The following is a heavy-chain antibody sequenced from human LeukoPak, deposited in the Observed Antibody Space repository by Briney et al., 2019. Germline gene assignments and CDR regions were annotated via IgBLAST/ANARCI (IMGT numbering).Heavy chain of an antibody. V-gene: IGHV1-2*02. J-gene: IGHJ5*02. CDR3: ARVGAGSGSYYPIDP. D-gene: IGHD3-10*01. CDR1: GYSFTDHY. Sequence: ASVKVSCKASGYSFTDHYMHWVRQAPGQGLEWMGWITPGGGTNFPQKFQGRVAITWDTSITTAYMDLSRLTSDDTAVYYCARVGAGSGSYYPIDPWGQGTLVTVSS. CDR2: ITPGGGT.